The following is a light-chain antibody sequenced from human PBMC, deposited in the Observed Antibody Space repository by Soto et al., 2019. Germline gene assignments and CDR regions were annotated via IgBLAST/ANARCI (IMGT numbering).Light chain of an antibody. Sequence: QSVLTQPPSVSGVPGQRVTISCTGSSSNIGAGHAVHWYQQPPGTAPKLLIHSNNNRPSGVPDRFSGSKSGTSASLAIAGLQADDEADYYCQSYDSSLSGSVFGTGTKVTVL. CDR1: SSNIGAGHA. V-gene: IGLV1-40*01. CDR2: SNN. CDR3: QSYDSSLSGSV. J-gene: IGLJ1*01.